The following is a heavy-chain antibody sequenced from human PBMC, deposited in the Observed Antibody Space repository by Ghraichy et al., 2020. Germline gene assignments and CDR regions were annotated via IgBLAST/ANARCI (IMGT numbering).Heavy chain of an antibody. CDR2: ISSNSRTT. J-gene: IGHJ4*02. Sequence: GGSLRLSCAASGFTFSSYSMNWVRQAPGKGLEWVSYISSNSRTTYYADSVKGRFTISRDNAKNSLYLQMHSLRDEDSAVYYCASDRDDNWRTYRYTCDNWGQGTLVTVSS. D-gene: IGHD3-16*02. V-gene: IGHV3-48*02. CDR3: ASDRDDNWRTYRYTCDN. CDR1: GFTFSSYS.